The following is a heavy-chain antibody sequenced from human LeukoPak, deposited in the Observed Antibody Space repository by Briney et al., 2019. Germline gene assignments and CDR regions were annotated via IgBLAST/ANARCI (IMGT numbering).Heavy chain of an antibody. CDR1: GGSFSEYY. D-gene: IGHD3-16*01. J-gene: IGHJ4*02. Sequence: PSETLSLTCAVYGGSFSEYYWNWIRQPPGKGLEWIGEVNHSGRTNYNPSLKSRVIISLDTSKNQFSLKLSSVTATDTAVYYCARHYGPWGQGTLVTVSS. V-gene: IGHV4-34*01. CDR3: ARHYGP. CDR2: VNHSGRT.